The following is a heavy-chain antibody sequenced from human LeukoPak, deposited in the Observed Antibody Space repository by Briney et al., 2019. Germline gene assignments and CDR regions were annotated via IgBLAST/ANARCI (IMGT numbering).Heavy chain of an antibody. Sequence: SETLSLTCTVSGGSISSSSYYWSWIRQPPGKGLEWIGYFYYSGSSNYNPSLKSRVTISVDTSKNQFSLKLSSVTAADTAVYYCARDHKIFGQQLMYNWFDPWGQGTLVTVSS. D-gene: IGHD6-13*01. CDR2: FYYSGSS. J-gene: IGHJ5*02. CDR3: ARDHKIFGQQLMYNWFDP. CDR1: GGSISSSSYY. V-gene: IGHV4-61*01.